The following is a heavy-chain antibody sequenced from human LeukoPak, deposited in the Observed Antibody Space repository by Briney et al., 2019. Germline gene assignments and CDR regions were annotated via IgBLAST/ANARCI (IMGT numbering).Heavy chain of an antibody. CDR1: GFTFNSYG. J-gene: IGHJ4*02. D-gene: IGHD3-22*01. CDR3: AKESRVVMDY. CDR2: IRYDGSNK. Sequence: PGGSLRLSCAASGFTFNSYGIHWVRQAPGKGLEWVAFIRYDGSNKYYADSVKGRFTISRDNSKNTLYLQMNSLRVEDTAVYYCAKESRVVMDYWGQGTLATVFS. V-gene: IGHV3-30*02.